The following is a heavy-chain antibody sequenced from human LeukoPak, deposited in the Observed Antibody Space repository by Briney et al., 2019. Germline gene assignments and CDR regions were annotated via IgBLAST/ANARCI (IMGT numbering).Heavy chain of an antibody. J-gene: IGHJ6*02. CDR2: IGTAGDT. CDR3: ARAYDILTGRGSGMDV. CDR1: GFTFSSYD. Sequence: GGSLRLSCAASGFTFSSYDMHWVRQATGKGLEWVSAIGTAGDTYYPGSVKGRFTISRENAKNSLCLQMNSLRAGDTAVYYCARAYDILTGRGSGMDVWGQGTTVTVSS. D-gene: IGHD3-9*01. V-gene: IGHV3-13*01.